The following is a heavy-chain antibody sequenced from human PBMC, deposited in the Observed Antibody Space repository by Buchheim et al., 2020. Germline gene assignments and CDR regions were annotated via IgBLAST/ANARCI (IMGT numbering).Heavy chain of an antibody. J-gene: IGHJ6*02. CDR1: GYTFTSYD. CDR2: MNPNSGNT. D-gene: IGHD2-2*01. CDR3: ALMPRSSLDFYYGMDV. V-gene: IGHV1-8*01. Sequence: QVQLVQSGAEVKKPGASVKVSCKASGYTFTSYDINWVRQATGQGLEWMGWMNPNSGNTSYAQKFQGRVTNTRNTSISTAYMELSSLRSKDTAVYYCALMPRSSLDFYYGMDVWGQGTT.